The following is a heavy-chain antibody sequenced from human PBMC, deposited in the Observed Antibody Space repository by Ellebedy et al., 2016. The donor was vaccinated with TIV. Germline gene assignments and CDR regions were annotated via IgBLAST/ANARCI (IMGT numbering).Heavy chain of an antibody. J-gene: IGHJ4*02. D-gene: IGHD4-17*01. CDR2: ISGSGGST. Sequence: PGGSLRLSCAASGFTFSSDAMSWVRQAPGKGLEWVSAISGSGGSTYYADSVKGRFTISRDNSKNTLYLQMNSLRADDTAVYYCARPSWGYGAYDCWGQGTLVTVSS. CDR1: GFTFSSDA. CDR3: ARPSWGYGAYDC. V-gene: IGHV3-23*01.